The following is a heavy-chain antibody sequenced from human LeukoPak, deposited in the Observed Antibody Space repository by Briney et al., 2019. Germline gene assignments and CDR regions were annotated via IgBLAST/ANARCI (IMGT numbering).Heavy chain of an antibody. V-gene: IGHV4-39*01. D-gene: IGHD4-11*01. J-gene: IGHJ4*02. CDR3: ANYDYIDYTFDH. CDR1: GGSISNSNYY. CDR2: IYYSGST. Sequence: PSETLSLTCTVSGGSISNSNYYWGWIRQPPGKGLEWIGTIYYSGSTYYNPSLKSRVTISVDTSKNQFSVKLSSVTATDTAVYYCANYDYIDYTFDHWGQGTLVTVSS.